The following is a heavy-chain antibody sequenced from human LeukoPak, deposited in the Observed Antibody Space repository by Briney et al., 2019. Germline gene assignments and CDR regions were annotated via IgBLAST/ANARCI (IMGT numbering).Heavy chain of an antibody. Sequence: PGGSLRLSCAASGFTFSSYCMHWVRQAPGKGLVWVSLINSDGSSTIYADSVKGRFTISRDNAKNTLCLQMKSLRAEDTALYYCARGLTIFGVVNDAFDIWGQGTMVTVSS. J-gene: IGHJ3*02. CDR2: INSDGSST. V-gene: IGHV3-74*01. D-gene: IGHD3-3*01. CDR1: GFTFSSYC. CDR3: ARGLTIFGVVNDAFDI.